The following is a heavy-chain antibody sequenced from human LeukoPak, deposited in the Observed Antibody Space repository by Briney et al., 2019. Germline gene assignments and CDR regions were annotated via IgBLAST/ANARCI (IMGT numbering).Heavy chain of an antibody. J-gene: IGHJ3*02. CDR3: AKDRPYGSGPDAFDI. V-gene: IGHV3-11*01. Sequence: GGSLRLSCAASGFTFSDYYMSWIRQAPGKGLEWVSFISSSGSTIYYADSVEGRFTISRDNAKSSLYLQMNSLRAEDTAIYYCAKDRPYGSGPDAFDIWGQGTMVTVSS. CDR2: ISSSGSTI. CDR1: GFTFSDYY. D-gene: IGHD3-10*01.